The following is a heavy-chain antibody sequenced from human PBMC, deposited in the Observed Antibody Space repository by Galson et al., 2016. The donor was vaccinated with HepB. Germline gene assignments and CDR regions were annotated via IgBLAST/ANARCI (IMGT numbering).Heavy chain of an antibody. V-gene: IGHV4-31*03. Sequence: TLSLTCTVSGGSISSGGYYWSWIRQHPGKGLEWIGYIYYTGNTYYNPSLKSRVTISVDTSKNQFSLKLSSVTAADTALYYCARSSGWYALDYWGQGALVTVSS. CDR3: ARSSGWYALDY. J-gene: IGHJ4*02. CDR1: GGSISSGGYY. D-gene: IGHD6-19*01. CDR2: IYYTGNT.